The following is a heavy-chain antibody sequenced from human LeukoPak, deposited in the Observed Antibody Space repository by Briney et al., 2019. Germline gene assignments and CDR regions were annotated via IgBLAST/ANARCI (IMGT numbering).Heavy chain of an antibody. Sequence: GGSLRLSCAASVFTFSSYGMHWVRQAPGKGLEWVAVISYDGSNKYYADSVKGRFTISRDNSKNTLYLQMNSLRAEDTAVYYCAKGGPIAVAGIDYWGQGTLVTVSS. CDR3: AKGGPIAVAGIDY. J-gene: IGHJ4*02. CDR1: VFTFSSYG. D-gene: IGHD6-19*01. V-gene: IGHV3-30*18. CDR2: ISYDGSNK.